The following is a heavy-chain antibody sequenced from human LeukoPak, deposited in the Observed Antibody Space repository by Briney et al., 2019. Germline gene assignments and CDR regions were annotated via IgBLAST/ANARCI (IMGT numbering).Heavy chain of an antibody. CDR3: ARGTYYYDSSGYYYWFDP. CDR2: IIPIFGTA. D-gene: IGHD3-22*01. J-gene: IGHJ5*02. CDR1: GGTFSSYA. V-gene: IGHV1-69*05. Sequence: SVKVSCKASGGTFSSYAISWVRQAPGQGLELMGRIIPIFGTANYAQKFQGRVTITTDESTSTAYMELSSLRSEDTAVYYCARGTYYYDSSGYYYWFDPWGQGTLVTVSS.